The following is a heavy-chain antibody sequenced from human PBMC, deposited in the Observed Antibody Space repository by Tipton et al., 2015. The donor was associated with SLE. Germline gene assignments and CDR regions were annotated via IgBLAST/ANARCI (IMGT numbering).Heavy chain of an antibody. CDR2: IYSGGST. V-gene: IGHV3-66*02. CDR3: ASSHNYYDSSGDAFDI. Sequence: SLRLSCAASGFTFSSYAMSWVRQAPGKGLEWVSVIYSGGSTYYADSVKGRFTISRDNSKNTLYLQMNSLRAEDTAVYYCASSHNYYDSSGDAFDIWGQGTMVTVSS. J-gene: IGHJ3*02. D-gene: IGHD3-22*01. CDR1: GFTFSSYA.